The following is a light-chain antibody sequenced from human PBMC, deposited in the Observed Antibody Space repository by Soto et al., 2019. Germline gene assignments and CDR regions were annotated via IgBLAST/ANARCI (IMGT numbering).Light chain of an antibody. Sequence: EIVLTQSPGTLSLSPGQRATLSCRARQSVSSSYLAWYQQRPGQAPRLLIYGASIRATGIPDRFSGSGSGTDFTLTISRLEPEDFAVYYCQQSGSSPWTFGQGTKVDI. CDR3: QQSGSSPWT. CDR1: QSVSSSY. CDR2: GAS. V-gene: IGKV3-20*01. J-gene: IGKJ1*01.